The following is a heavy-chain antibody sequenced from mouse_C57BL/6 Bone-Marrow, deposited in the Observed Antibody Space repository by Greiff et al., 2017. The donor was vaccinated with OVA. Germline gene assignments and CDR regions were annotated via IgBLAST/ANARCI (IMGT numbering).Heavy chain of an antibody. CDR2: IDPENGDT. V-gene: IGHV14-4*01. J-gene: IGHJ2*01. CDR1: GFNIKDDY. Sequence: VQLQQSGAELVRPGASVKLSCTASGFNIKDDYMHWVKQRPEQGLEWIGWIDPENGDTEYASKFQGKATITADTSSNTAYLQLSSLTSEDTAIYYCARSPYYFDYWGQGTTLTVSS. CDR3: ARSPYYFDY.